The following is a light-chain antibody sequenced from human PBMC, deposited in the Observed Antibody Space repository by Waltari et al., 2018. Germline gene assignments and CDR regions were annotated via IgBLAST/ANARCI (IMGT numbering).Light chain of an antibody. V-gene: IGKV1-5*03. CDR3: QQYNTFPLT. CDR2: KAS. J-gene: IGKJ4*01. CDR1: QRIGSW. Sequence: DIQMTQSPSTLSASVGDRVTITCRASQRIGSWLAWYQQKPGKAPKLLIYKASSLESGVPSLFSGTESGTEFTHTITSLQPDDFATYYCQQYNTFPLTFGGGTKVDI.